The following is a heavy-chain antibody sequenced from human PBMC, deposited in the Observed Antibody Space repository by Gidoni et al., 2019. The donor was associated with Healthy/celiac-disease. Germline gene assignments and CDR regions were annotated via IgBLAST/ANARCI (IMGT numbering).Heavy chain of an antibody. D-gene: IGHD3-3*01. J-gene: IGHJ3*02. CDR3: ARDIRFLEWLSLRGAFDI. V-gene: IGHV3-30*03. CDR2: ISYDGSNK. CDR1: GFTFSRYG. Sequence: QVQLVESGGGVVQPGRSLRLSCAASGFTFSRYGMHWVRQAPGKGLEWVAVISYDGSNKDYADSVKGRFTISRDNSKNTLYLQMNSLRAEDTAVYYCARDIRFLEWLSLRGAFDIWGQGTMVTVSS.